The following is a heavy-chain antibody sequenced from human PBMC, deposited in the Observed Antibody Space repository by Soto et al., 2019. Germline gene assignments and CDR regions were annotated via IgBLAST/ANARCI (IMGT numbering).Heavy chain of an antibody. CDR1: GGSVSSGSYY. CDR3: ATDIVATKKYYFDY. V-gene: IGHV4-61*01. CDR2: IYYSGST. D-gene: IGHD5-12*01. Sequence: SETLSLTCTVSGGSVSSGSYYWSWIRQPPGKGLEWIGYIYYSGSTNYNPSLKSRVTISVDTSKNQFSLKLSSVTAADTAVYYCATDIVATKKYYFDYWGQGTLVTV. J-gene: IGHJ4*02.